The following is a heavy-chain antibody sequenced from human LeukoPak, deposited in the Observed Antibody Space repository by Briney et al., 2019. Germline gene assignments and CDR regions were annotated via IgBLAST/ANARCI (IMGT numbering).Heavy chain of an antibody. J-gene: IGHJ6*02. CDR2: IYYSGST. D-gene: IGHD7-27*01. V-gene: IGHV4-59*01. Sequence: PSETLSLTCTVSGGSISSYYWSWIRQPPGKGLEWIGFIYYSGSTNYNPFLKSRVTISVDTSKNQFSLKLSSVTAADTAVYYCARAGLQTGYYYYGMDVWGQGTTVTVSS. CDR3: ARAGLQTGYYYYGMDV. CDR1: GGSISSYY.